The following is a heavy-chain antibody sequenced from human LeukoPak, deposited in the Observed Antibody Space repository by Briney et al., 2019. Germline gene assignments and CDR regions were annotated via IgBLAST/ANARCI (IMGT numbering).Heavy chain of an antibody. CDR3: ARGYSRSGEDFDY. D-gene: IGHD6-13*01. J-gene: IGHJ4*02. CDR2: MNPNSGNT. Sequence: ASVKVSCKASGYTFTSYDINWVRQGTGQGLEWMGWMNPNSGNTGYAQKFQGRVTMTRNTSISTAYMELSSLRSVDTAVYYCARGYSRSGEDFDYWGQGTLVTVSS. V-gene: IGHV1-8*01. CDR1: GYTFTSYD.